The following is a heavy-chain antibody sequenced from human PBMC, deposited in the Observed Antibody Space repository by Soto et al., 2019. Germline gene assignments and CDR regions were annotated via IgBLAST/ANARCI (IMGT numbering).Heavy chain of an antibody. J-gene: IGHJ5*01. Sequence: SETLSLTCAVYGGSFSGYYWSWIRQPPGKGLEWIGEINHSGSTNYNPSLKSRVTISVDTSKNQFSLKLSSVTAADTAVYYCARGGTTVVTQSLFWFDSWGQGTLVIVSS. CDR1: GGSFSGYY. D-gene: IGHD4-17*01. CDR2: INHSGST. V-gene: IGHV4-34*01. CDR3: ARGGTTVVTQSLFWFDS.